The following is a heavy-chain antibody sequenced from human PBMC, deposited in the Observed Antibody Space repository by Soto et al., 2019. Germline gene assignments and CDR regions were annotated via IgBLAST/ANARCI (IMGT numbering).Heavy chain of an antibody. J-gene: IGHJ4*02. CDR1: GDSMSKYY. CDR3: ARTVGAAYYFDF. V-gene: IGHV4-4*07. CDR2: IWTSGST. D-gene: IGHD3-16*01. Sequence: ETLSLTCHGSGDSMSKYYWSWVRQPSGKGLEWIGRIWTSGSTNYNPSLKSRVTMSIDTSNKHFSLDLKSVTAADTAVYYCARTVGAAYYFDFWGQGVLVTVSS.